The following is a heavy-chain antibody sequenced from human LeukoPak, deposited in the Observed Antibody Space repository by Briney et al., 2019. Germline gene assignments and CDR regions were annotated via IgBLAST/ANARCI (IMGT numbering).Heavy chain of an antibody. CDR1: GGSISRYS. J-gene: IGHJ6*03. CDR2: VYYSGST. Sequence: PSETLSLTCTVSGGSISRYSWSWIRQPPGKGLEWIGYVYYSGSTNYNPSLKSRVTISVDTSKNQFSLKLSSVTAADTAVYYCARGGGSSYGYFYYYYYYYMDVWGKGTTVTVSS. D-gene: IGHD5-18*01. V-gene: IGHV4-59*01. CDR3: ARGGGSSYGYFYYYYYYYMDV.